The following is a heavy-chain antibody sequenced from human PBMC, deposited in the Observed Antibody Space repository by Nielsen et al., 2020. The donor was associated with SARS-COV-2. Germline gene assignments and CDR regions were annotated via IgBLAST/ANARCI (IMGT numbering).Heavy chain of an antibody. V-gene: IGHV3-48*03. CDR3: ARGGSGGYREHGMDV. CDR1: GFTFSSHE. J-gene: IGHJ6*02. Sequence: GESLKISCVASGFTFSSHEMNWVRQAPGKGLEWVSYITSSSSTIYYADSVKGRFTISRDNAKNSLYLQMNSLRAEDTAIYYCARGGSGGYREHGMDVWGQGTTITVSS. D-gene: IGHD5-12*01. CDR2: ITSSSSTI.